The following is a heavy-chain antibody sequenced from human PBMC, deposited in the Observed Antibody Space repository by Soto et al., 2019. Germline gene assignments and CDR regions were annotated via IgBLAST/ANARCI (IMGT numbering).Heavy chain of an antibody. CDR3: ARDWCSGGGCNSFGY. CDR1: GYTFTSYG. J-gene: IGHJ4*02. V-gene: IGHV1-18*01. Sequence: QVQLVQSGAEVKKPGASVKVSCKASGYTFTSYGVSWVRQAPGQGLEWMGWLSAYNGNTNYAQKLQGRVTKNTDTSTRTANMELRSLRSDDTAVYYCARDWCSGGGCNSFGYWGQGTLVTVSS. D-gene: IGHD2-15*01. CDR2: LSAYNGNT.